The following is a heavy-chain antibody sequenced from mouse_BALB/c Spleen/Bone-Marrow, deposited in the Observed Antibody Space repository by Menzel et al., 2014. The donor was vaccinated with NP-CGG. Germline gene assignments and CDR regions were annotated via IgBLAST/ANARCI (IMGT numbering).Heavy chain of an antibody. Sequence: VQLQQSGTVLARPGAAVKMSCKASGYTFSNYWMHWIKQRPGQGLEWIGTIHPGNSDTTYNQKFKGKAKLTAVTSTSTAYMEHSSLTNEYSAVYYCTTLARNNFDYWGQGTTLTVSS. D-gene: IGHD3-1*01. CDR1: GYTFSNYW. V-gene: IGHV1-5*01. CDR3: TTLARNNFDY. CDR2: IHPGNSDT. J-gene: IGHJ2*01.